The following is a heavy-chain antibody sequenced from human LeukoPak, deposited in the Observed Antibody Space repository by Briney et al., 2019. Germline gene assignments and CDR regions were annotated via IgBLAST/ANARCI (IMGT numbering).Heavy chain of an antibody. Sequence: GGSLRLSCAASGFTFSNYAMSWVRQAPGKGLEWVSIITGYSESTYYADSVKGRFTISRDNSQNTLYLQMNSLRVEDTAIYYCAKYRSGYLYYFDYWGRGTLVTVSS. J-gene: IGHJ4*02. D-gene: IGHD3-22*01. V-gene: IGHV3-23*01. CDR2: ITGYSEST. CDR3: AKYRSGYLYYFDY. CDR1: GFTFSNYA.